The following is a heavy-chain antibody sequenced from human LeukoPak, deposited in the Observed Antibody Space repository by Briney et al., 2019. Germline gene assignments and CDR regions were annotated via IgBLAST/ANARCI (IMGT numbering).Heavy chain of an antibody. V-gene: IGHV3-74*01. Sequence: PGGSLRLSCAASGFTFSNYWMHWVRQVPGKGLVWVSRIKGDGGSPTYADSVKGRFTISRDNAKNTLYLQMNSLRGEDTAVYYCARGYDYDSSAYPGGYYGMDVWGQGTTVTVSS. CDR3: ARGYDYDSSAYPGGYYGMDV. CDR2: IKGDGGSP. D-gene: IGHD3-22*01. CDR1: GFTFSNYW. J-gene: IGHJ6*02.